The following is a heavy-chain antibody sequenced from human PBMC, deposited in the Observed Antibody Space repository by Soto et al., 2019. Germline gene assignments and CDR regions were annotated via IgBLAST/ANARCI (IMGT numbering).Heavy chain of an antibody. J-gene: IGHJ5*02. CDR3: ARAQHLVAVAGTDWFDP. D-gene: IGHD6-13*01. CDR1: GYTFTSYY. V-gene: IGHV1-46*01. Sequence: QVQLVQSGAEVKKPGASVKVSCKTSGYTFTSYYMHWVRQAPGQGHEWMGIINPSGGSTSYAQKFQGRVTMTRETSTSTVYMELSSLRSEDTAVYYCARAQHLVAVAGTDWFDPWGQGTLVTVSS. CDR2: INPSGGST.